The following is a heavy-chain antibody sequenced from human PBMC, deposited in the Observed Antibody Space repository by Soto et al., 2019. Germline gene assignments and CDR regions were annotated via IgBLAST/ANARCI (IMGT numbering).Heavy chain of an antibody. CDR1: GFIFSSYS. J-gene: IGHJ6*02. CDR3: ARDSPLDCTGNDCRNVYYAMDV. CDR2: ISTSGTYI. Sequence: PGGSLRLSCAASGFIFSSYSMNWVRQAPGKGLEWVSSISTSGTYIYYADSVKGRFTISRDNAKNSLYLQMNSLRAEDTAVYYCARDSPLDCTGNDCRNVYYAMDVWGQGTTVTVSS. V-gene: IGHV3-21*01. D-gene: IGHD2-8*02.